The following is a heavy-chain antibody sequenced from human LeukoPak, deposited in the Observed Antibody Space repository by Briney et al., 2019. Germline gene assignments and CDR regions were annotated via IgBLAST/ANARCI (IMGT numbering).Heavy chain of an antibody. CDR2: ISYDGSNK. J-gene: IGHJ6*02. CDR1: GFTFSSYG. Sequence: GGSLRLSCAASGFTFSSYGMHWVRQAPGKGLEWVAVISYDGSNKYYADSVKGRFTISRDNSKNTLYLQMNSLRAEDTAVYYCAKSSMDVWGQGTSVTVSS. V-gene: IGHV3-30*18. CDR3: AKSSMDV.